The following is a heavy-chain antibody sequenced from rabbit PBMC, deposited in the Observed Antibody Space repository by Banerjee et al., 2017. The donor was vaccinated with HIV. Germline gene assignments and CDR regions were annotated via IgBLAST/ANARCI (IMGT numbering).Heavy chain of an antibody. D-gene: IGHD1-1*01. V-gene: IGHV1S45*01. Sequence: QEQLVESGGGLVQPGGSLKLSCVASGFDFSSYGVGWVRQAPGKGLEWIACISTSSGSTHYASWAKGRFTISKTSSTTVTLQMTSLTAADTATYFCARGANSNTWYFNLWGQGTLVTVS. CDR2: ISTSSGST. CDR1: GFDFSSYG. CDR3: ARGANSNTWYFNL. J-gene: IGHJ4*01.